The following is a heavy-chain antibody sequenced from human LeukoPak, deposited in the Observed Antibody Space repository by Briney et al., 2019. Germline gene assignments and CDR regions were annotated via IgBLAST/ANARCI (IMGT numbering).Heavy chain of an antibody. CDR3: ARDSSGPSY. CDR2: ISVSGGTI. Sequence: QPGGSLRLSCAASGFTFSKFAMNWVRQAPGKGLEWVSAISVSGGTINYADSVKGRFTISRDNPKNALYLQMNSLRAEDTAVYFCARDSSGPSYWGQGTLVTVSS. V-gene: IGHV3-23*01. J-gene: IGHJ4*01. D-gene: IGHD1-26*01. CDR1: GFTFSKFA.